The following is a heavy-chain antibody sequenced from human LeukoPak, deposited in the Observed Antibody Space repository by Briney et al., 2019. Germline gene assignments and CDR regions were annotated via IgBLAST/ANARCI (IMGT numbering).Heavy chain of an antibody. CDR3: AKDISSSWCGAFDI. V-gene: IGHV3-9*01. CDR1: GFTFSSYA. D-gene: IGHD6-13*01. J-gene: IGHJ3*02. Sequence: GGSLRLSCAASGFTFSSYAMSWVRQAPGKGLEWVSGISWNSGSIGYADSVKGRFTISRDNAKNSLYLQMNSLRAEDTALYYCAKDISSSWCGAFDIWGQGTMVTVSS. CDR2: ISWNSGSI.